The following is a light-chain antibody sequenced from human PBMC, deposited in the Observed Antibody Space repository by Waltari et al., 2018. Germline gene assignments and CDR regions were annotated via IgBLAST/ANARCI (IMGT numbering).Light chain of an antibody. J-gene: IGKJ4*01. Sequence: EIVLTQSPGTLSLSPGERATLSCRANQSVSSSYLAWYQQKPGQAPRLLIYGASNRATGIPDRFSGSGSGTDFTLTISRLEPEDFAMYYCQQYGSSPRTFGGGTKVEIK. CDR3: QQYGSSPRT. CDR2: GAS. CDR1: QSVSSSY. V-gene: IGKV3-20*01.